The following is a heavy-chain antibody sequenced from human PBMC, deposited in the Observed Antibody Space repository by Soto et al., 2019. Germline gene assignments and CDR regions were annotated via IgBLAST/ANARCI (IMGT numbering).Heavy chain of an antibody. D-gene: IGHD3-22*01. CDR3: ARDRSYYDSSGYLYYFDY. CDR2: ISSGSSYI. CDR1: GFTFSTNG. J-gene: IGHJ4*02. V-gene: IGHV3-21*01. Sequence: GSLRLSCAVSGFTFSTNGMNWVRQAPGKGLEWVASISSGSSYIYYADSVKGRFTISRDNARNSLYLQMDSLRAEDSAVYYCARDRSYYDSSGYLYYFDYWGQGTLVTVSS.